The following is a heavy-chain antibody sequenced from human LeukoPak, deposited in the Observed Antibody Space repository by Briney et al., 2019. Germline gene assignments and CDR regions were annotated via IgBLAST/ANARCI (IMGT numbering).Heavy chain of an antibody. Sequence: GGSLRLSCAASGFTVSSNYMSWVRQAPGKGLEWVSVFYSGGDTYYADSVKGRFTISRDNSKNTLYLQMNSLRAEDTAVYYCTSVASGYFDYWGQGTLVTASS. D-gene: IGHD5-12*01. CDR1: GFTVSSNY. V-gene: IGHV3-66*01. J-gene: IGHJ4*02. CDR3: TSVASGYFDY. CDR2: FYSGGDT.